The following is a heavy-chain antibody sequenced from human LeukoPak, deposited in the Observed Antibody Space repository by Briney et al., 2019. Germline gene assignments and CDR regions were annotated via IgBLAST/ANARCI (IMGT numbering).Heavy chain of an antibody. J-gene: IGHJ6*03. D-gene: IGHD3-22*01. V-gene: IGHV4-59*01. CDR2: IYYSGST. CDR3: TRGSIAYYYMDV. CDR1: GGSISSYY. Sequence: SQTLSLTCTVSGGSISSYYWSWIRQPPGKGLEWIGNIYYSGSTNYNPSLKSRVTISVDTSKNQFSLKLSSVTAADTAVYYCTRGSIAYYYMDVWGKGTTVTISS.